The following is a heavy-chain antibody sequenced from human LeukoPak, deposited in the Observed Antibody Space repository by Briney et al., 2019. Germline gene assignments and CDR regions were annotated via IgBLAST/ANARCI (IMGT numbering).Heavy chain of an antibody. V-gene: IGHV3-21*01. CDR3: ARELRITIFGVSYFDY. J-gene: IGHJ4*02. CDR1: GFTFSSYW. Sequence: GGSLRLSCAASGFTFSSYWMHWVRQAPGKGLVWVSSISSSSSYIYYADSVKGRFTISRDNAKNSLYLQMNSLRAEDTAVYYCARELRITIFGVSYFDYWGQGTLVTVSS. D-gene: IGHD3-3*01. CDR2: ISSSSSYI.